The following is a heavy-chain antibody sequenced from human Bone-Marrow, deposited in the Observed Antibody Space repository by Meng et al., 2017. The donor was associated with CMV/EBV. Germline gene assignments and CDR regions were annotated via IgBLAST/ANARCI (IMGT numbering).Heavy chain of an antibody. CDR3: AKRDFYHPSAYYYDYYSDN. Sequence: GGSLRLSCAGSGFTFSHYAMSWVRQAPGKGLEWVSSISNGGDVTNYADSVEGRFTISRDNVKSTVYLQVNSLRVEDTAVYFCAKRDFYHPSAYYYDYYSDNWGQGTLVTVSS. J-gene: IGHJ4*02. D-gene: IGHD3-10*01. V-gene: IGHV3-23*01. CDR2: ISNGGDVT. CDR1: GFTFSHYA.